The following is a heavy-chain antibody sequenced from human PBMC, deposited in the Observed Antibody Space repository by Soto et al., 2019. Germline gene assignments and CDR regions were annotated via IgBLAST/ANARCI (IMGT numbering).Heavy chain of an antibody. J-gene: IGHJ4*02. V-gene: IGHV1-2*02. CDR1: GYTFTGYY. Sequence: ASVKVSCKASGYTFTGYYIHWVRQAPGQGLEWMGSISPHSGGPNYAQRFQGRVTMTRDTSMTTVYMEMSGLTSDDTAVYYCAREEQTGANYYLDYWGQGTLVTVSS. CDR2: ISPHSGGP. D-gene: IGHD7-27*01. CDR3: AREEQTGANYYLDY.